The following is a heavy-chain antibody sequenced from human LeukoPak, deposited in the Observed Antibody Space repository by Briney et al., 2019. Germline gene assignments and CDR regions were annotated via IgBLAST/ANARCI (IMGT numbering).Heavy chain of an antibody. CDR3: AKAPRILYYYDSSGYFDY. CDR2: ISWNRGSI. CDR1: GVTFDDYA. V-gene: IGHV3-9*01. J-gene: IGHJ4*02. D-gene: IGHD3-22*01. Sequence: QPGRSLRLSCAASGVTFDDYAMHWGRHAPGKGLGWGSGISWNRGSIGYADSGKGRFTFHRNNAKNSLYLQINSLRAEDTALYYCAKAPRILYYYDSSGYFDYWGQGTLVTVSS.